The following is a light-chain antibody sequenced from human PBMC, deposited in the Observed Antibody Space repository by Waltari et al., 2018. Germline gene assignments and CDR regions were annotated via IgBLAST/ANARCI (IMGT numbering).Light chain of an antibody. CDR1: SSNIGSNT. J-gene: IGLJ3*02. CDR3: AAWDDSLNGWV. Sequence: QSVLTQPPSASGTPGQRVTISCSGSSSNIGSNTVNWYQQLPGTAPKLLIYSNNRRPSGVPDRFSGSKSGTSASLAISGLQSEDVADYYCAAWDDSLNGWVFGGGTKLTVL. CDR2: SNN. V-gene: IGLV1-44*01.